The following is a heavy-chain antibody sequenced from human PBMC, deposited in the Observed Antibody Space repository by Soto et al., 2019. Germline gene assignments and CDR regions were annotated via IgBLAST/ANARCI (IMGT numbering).Heavy chain of an antibody. CDR3: ARSIFGVVIITHNTWFDP. CDR2: INHSGST. D-gene: IGHD3-3*02. V-gene: IGHV4-34*01. J-gene: IGHJ5*02. CDR1: GGSFSGYY. Sequence: PSETLSLTCAVYGGSFSGYYWSWIRQPPGKGLEWIGEINHSGSTNYNPSLKSRVTISVDTSKNQFSLKLSSVTAADTAVYYCARSIFGVVIITHNTWFDPWGQGTLVTVSS.